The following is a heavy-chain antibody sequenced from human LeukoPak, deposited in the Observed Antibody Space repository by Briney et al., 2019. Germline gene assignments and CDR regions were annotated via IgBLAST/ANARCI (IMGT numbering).Heavy chain of an antibody. CDR1: GGSISSGDYY. CDR2: INHSGST. V-gene: IGHV4-39*07. J-gene: IGHJ4*02. Sequence: SETLSLTCTVSGGSISSGDYYWSWIRQPPGKGLEWIGEINHSGSTNYNPSLKSRVTISVDTSKNQFSQKLSSVTAADTAVYYCARGLRPPIRQLDYWGQGTLVTVSS. CDR3: ARGLRPPIRQLDY. D-gene: IGHD2-2*02.